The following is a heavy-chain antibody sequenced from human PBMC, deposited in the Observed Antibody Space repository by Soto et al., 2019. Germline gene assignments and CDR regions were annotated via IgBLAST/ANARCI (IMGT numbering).Heavy chain of an antibody. Sequence: PSETLSLTCTVSGSSISSYYWSWIRQPPGKGLEWIGYIYYSGSTNYNPSLKSRVTISVDTSKNQFSLKLSSVTAADTAVYYCARRFRDWFDPWGQGTLVTVSS. CDR3: ARRFRDWFDP. J-gene: IGHJ5*02. CDR1: GSSISSYY. V-gene: IGHV4-59*08. CDR2: IYYSGST.